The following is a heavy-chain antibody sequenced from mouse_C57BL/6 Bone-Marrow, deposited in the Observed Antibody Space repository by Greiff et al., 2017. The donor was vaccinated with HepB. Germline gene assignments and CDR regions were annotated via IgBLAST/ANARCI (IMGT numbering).Heavy chain of an antibody. CDR2: FHPYNDDT. Sequence: QVQLKQSGAELVKPGASVKMSCKASGYTFTTYPIEWMKQNHGKSLEWIGNFHPYNDDTKYNEKFKGKATLTVEKSSSTVYLELSRLTSDDSAVYYCTRRGHYYGSFWYFDVWGTGTTVTVSS. CDR3: TRRGHYYGSFWYFDV. CDR1: GYTFTTYP. J-gene: IGHJ1*03. V-gene: IGHV1-47*01. D-gene: IGHD1-1*01.